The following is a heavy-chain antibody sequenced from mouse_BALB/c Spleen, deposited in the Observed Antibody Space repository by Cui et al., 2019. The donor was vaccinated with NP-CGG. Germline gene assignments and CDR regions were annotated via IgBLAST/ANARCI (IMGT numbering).Heavy chain of an antibody. D-gene: IGHD1-1*01. V-gene: IGHV1-72*01. CDR2: IDPNSGGT. CDR1: GYTFTSYW. Sequence: QVQLQQPGADLVKPGVSVKLSCKASGYTFTSYWMHWVKQRPGRGLEWIGRIDPNSGGTKCNEKFKSKATLTVDKPSSTAYMQLSSLTSEDSAVYYCARYDYYGSSYFDYWGQGTTLTVSS. J-gene: IGHJ2*01. CDR3: ARYDYYGSSYFDY.